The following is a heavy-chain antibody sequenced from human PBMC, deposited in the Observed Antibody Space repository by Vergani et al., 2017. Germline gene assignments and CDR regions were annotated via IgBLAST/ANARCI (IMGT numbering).Heavy chain of an antibody. D-gene: IGHD6-13*01. Sequence: QVQLVHSGAEVKKTGSSVKVSCKASVGTFSSYAISCVRQAPGQGREWMGGIIPIFGTAHYAQKFQGRVAITADESASTAYKELSSLRSEDTAVYYGATGISAAGILYWGQGTLVTVSS. V-gene: IGHV1-69*01. J-gene: IGHJ4*02. CDR3: ATGISAAGILY. CDR1: VGTFSSYA. CDR2: IIPIFGTA.